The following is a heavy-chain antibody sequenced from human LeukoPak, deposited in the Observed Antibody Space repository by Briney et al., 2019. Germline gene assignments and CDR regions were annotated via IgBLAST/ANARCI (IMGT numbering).Heavy chain of an antibody. CDR1: GFTFSSYS. J-gene: IGHJ4*02. V-gene: IGHV3-21*01. Sequence: GGSLRLSCAASGFTFSSYSMNWVRQAPGKGLEWVSSISSSSGYIYYADSVKGRFTISRDNAKNSLYLQMNSLRAEDTAVYYCASRGAFDWLFPRDYWGQGTLVTVSS. CDR3: ASRGAFDWLFPRDY. D-gene: IGHD3-9*01. CDR2: ISSSSGYI.